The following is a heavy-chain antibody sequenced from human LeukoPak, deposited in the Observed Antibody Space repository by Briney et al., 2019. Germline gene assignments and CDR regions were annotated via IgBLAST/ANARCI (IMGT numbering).Heavy chain of an antibody. V-gene: IGHV4-59*08. CDR3: ARHVSTGGIDAFDI. D-gene: IGHD2-15*01. Sequence: SETLSLTCTVSGGSISSFYWSWIRQPPGKGLEWIGYIFYSGSTNYNPSLKSRVTMSVDTSKSQFSLKLSSVTAADTAVYYCARHVSTGGIDAFDIWGQGTMVTVSS. J-gene: IGHJ3*02. CDR1: GGSISSFY. CDR2: IFYSGST.